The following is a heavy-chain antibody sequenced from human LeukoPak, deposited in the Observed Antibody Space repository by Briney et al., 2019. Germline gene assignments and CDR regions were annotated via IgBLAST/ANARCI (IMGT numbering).Heavy chain of an antibody. Sequence: PSETLSLTCTVSGGSISSYYWSWIRQPPGKGLEWIGYIYYSGSTNYNPSLKSRVTISVDTSKNQFSLKLSSVTAADTAVYYCARMRITMVRGVMGSYYYYMDVWGKGTTVTISS. V-gene: IGHV4-59*01. CDR3: ARMRITMVRGVMGSYYYYMDV. CDR2: IYYSGST. CDR1: GGSISSYY. D-gene: IGHD3-10*01. J-gene: IGHJ6*03.